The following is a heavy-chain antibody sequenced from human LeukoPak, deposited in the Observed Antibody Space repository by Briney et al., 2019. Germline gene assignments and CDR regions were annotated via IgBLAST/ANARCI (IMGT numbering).Heavy chain of an antibody. J-gene: IGHJ4*02. D-gene: IGHD7-27*01. CDR3: ARHFTGGPYFDY. V-gene: IGHV4-59*08. CDR1: GGSISSYY. CDR2: IYYSGST. Sequence: SETLSLTCTVSGGSISSYYWSWIRQPPGKGLEWIGYIYYSGSTNYNPSLKSRVTISVDTSKNQFSLKLSSVTAADTAVYYCARHFTGGPYFDYWGQGTLVTVSS.